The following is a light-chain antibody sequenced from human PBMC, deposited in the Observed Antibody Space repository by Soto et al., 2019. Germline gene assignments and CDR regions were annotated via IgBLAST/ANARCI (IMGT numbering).Light chain of an antibody. CDR1: QSVSSSF. CDR2: GAS. J-gene: IGKJ1*01. Sequence: ENVLTQSPGTLSLSPGERATLSCRASQSVSSSFLAWYQQKPGQAPRLLIYGASSRPTGIPDRFSGSGSGTDFTLTISRLEPEDFAVYYCQQYGSSPWTFGQGTK. V-gene: IGKV3-20*01. CDR3: QQYGSSPWT.